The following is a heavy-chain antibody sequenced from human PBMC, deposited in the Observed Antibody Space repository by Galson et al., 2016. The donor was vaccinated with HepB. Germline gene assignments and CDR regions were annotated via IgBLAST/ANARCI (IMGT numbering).Heavy chain of an antibody. CDR3: ARGQQWLAY. CDR2: IYHTGNT. V-gene: IGHV4-4*02. CDR1: GDSISSSTW. Sequence: SETLSLTCAVSGDSISSSTWWTWVRQPPGKGLEWIGEIYHTGNTNYNPSLKSRVTISVDKTNNHFSLEVTSVTAADTAVYFCARGQQWLAYWGRGTLVTVSS. D-gene: IGHD6-19*01. J-gene: IGHJ4*02.